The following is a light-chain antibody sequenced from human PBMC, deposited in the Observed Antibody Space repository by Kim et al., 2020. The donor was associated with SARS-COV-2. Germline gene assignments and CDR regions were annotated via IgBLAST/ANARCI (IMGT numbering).Light chain of an antibody. Sequence: SYELTQPPSVSVAPGKTARITCGGNNIGSKSVHWYQQKPGQAPVLVIYYDSDRPSGIPERFSGSNSGNTATLTISRVAAGDEADYYCPVWDSSSDLRVFG. J-gene: IGLJ3*02. CDR2: YDS. V-gene: IGLV3-21*04. CDR1: NIGSKS. CDR3: PVWDSSSDLRV.